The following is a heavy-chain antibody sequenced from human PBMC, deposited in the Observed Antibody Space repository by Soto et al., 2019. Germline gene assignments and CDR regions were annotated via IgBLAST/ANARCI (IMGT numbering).Heavy chain of an antibody. J-gene: IGHJ5*02. CDR1: GFTFSSYS. CDR3: AKMFIAVAHNWFDP. Sequence: PGGSLRLSCAASGFTFSSYSMSWVRQAPGKGLEWVPAISGSGGSTYYADSVKGRFTISRDNSKNTLYLQMNSLRAEDTAVYYCAKMFIAVAHNWFDPWGQGTLVTVSS. D-gene: IGHD6-19*01. V-gene: IGHV3-23*01. CDR2: ISGSGGST.